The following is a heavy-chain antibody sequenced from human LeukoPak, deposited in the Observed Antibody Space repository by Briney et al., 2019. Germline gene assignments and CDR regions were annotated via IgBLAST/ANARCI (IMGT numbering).Heavy chain of an antibody. V-gene: IGHV4-4*07. CDR3: ARDITGTSCFDY. CDR1: GGSISIYY. J-gene: IGHJ4*02. D-gene: IGHD1-7*01. CDR2: IYTSGST. Sequence: SETLSLTCTVSGGSISIYYWSWIRQPAAKGLEWIGRIYTSGSTNYNPSLKSRVTMSVDTSKNQFSLKLSSVTAADTAVYYCARDITGTSCFDYWGQGTLVTVSS.